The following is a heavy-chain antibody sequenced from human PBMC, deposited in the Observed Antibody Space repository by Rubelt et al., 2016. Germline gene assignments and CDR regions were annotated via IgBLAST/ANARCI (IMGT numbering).Heavy chain of an antibody. V-gene: IGHV4-39*07. CDR3: ARRGGYWDGGTGSWFDP. Sequence: QIQLRESGPGLVTPSGTLSLTCTVSGDSISSSSQYWGWIRQPPGKGLEWIGTISYSGGTFYNPSIKSRVTTSVEPSKNQFPLELGCVTAAETAVYYCARRGGYWDGGTGSWFDPWGQGTLATVSS. J-gene: IGHJ5*02. CDR2: ISYSGGT. D-gene: IGHD2-15*01. CDR1: GDSISSSSQY.